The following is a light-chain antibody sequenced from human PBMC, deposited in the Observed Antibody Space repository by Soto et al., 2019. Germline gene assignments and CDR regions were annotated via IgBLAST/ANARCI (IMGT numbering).Light chain of an antibody. CDR2: KPS. J-gene: IGKJ1*01. CDR1: QTITSG. V-gene: IGKV1-5*03. Sequence: DIQMTQSPSTLSGSVEARVTITCRASQTITSGLAWYQQKPGKAPKLLNTKPSTLKRGVPSSFSGSGSGTEFTLTISSLQPDDFATYSCQHYNSYSEAFGQGTKVDIK. CDR3: QHYNSYSEA.